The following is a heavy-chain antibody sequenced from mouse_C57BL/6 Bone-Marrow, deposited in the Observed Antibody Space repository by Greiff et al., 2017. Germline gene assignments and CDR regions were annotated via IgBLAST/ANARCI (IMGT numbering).Heavy chain of an antibody. CDR2: ILPGSGST. Sequence: VQLQQSGAELMKPGASVKLSCKATGYTFTGYWIAWVKQRPGHGLEWIGEILPGSGSTNYNETFKGKATFTADTSSNTAYMQLSSLTTEDSAIYYGERGEDYGSSHGYFDGWGTGTTVTVTS. CDR3: ERGEDYGSSHGYFDG. V-gene: IGHV1-9*01. D-gene: IGHD1-1*01. J-gene: IGHJ1*03. CDR1: GYTFTGYW.